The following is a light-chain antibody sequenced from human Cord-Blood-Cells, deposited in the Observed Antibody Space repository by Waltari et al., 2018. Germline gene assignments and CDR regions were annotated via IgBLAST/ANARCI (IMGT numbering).Light chain of an antibody. J-gene: IGKJ3*01. Sequence: DIQMTQSPSSLSASAGDRVTITCRASQSISSYLNWYQQKPGKAPKLLIYAASSLQSGVPSKFSGSGSGTDFTLTICSLQPEDFATYYCQQSYSTITFGPGTKVDIK. CDR1: QSISSY. CDR3: QQSYSTIT. V-gene: IGKV1-39*01. CDR2: AAS.